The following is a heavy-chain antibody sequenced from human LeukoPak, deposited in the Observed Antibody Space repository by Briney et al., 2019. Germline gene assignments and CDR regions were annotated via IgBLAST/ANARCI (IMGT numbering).Heavy chain of an antibody. D-gene: IGHD3-22*01. CDR3: ARIKRITMIVASYYYYYMDV. Sequence: PSETLSLTSTVSGGSISSSSYYWGWIRQPPGKGLEWIGSIYYSGSTYYNPSLKSRVTISVDTSKNQFSLKLSSVTAADTAVYYCARIKRITMIVASYYYYYMDVWGKGTTVTVSS. CDR2: IYYSGST. V-gene: IGHV4-39*01. CDR1: GGSISSSSYY. J-gene: IGHJ6*03.